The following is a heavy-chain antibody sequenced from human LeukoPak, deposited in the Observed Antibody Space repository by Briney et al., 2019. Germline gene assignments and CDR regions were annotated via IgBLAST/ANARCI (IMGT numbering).Heavy chain of an antibody. V-gene: IGHV4-34*01. Sequence: SETLSLTCAVYGGAFSGYDWNWIRQPPGKGLEWMGEINHSGSTNYNPSLKSRVTISVDTSKNQFSLKLSSVTAADTAVYYCAGLGYCSSTSCAEWLSYWGQGTLVTVSS. CDR3: AGLGYCSSTSCAEWLSY. J-gene: IGHJ4*02. D-gene: IGHD2-2*01. CDR1: GGAFSGYD. CDR2: INHSGST.